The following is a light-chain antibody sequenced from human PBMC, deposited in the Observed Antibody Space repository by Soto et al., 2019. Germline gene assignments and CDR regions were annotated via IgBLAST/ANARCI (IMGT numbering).Light chain of an antibody. Sequence: EIVMTQSPATLSVSPGERATLSCRASQSVFSNLAWYQQKPGQAPRLLIYGASTRATGIPARFSGSGSGTEXXXTXXSLQSEDFAFYYCQQYNNWPPWTFGQGTKVEIK. V-gene: IGKV3-15*01. J-gene: IGKJ1*01. CDR1: QSVFSN. CDR2: GAS. CDR3: QQYNNWPPWT.